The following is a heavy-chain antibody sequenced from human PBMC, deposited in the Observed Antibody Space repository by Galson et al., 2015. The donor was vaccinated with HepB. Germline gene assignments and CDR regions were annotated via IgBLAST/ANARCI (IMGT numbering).Heavy chain of an antibody. CDR2: ISFDGSNN. D-gene: IGHD3-16*01. J-gene: IGHJ4*02. Sequence: SLRLSCAASGFIFSTYAMHWVRQAPGKGLEWVAVISFDGSNNHYADSVKGRFTISRDNSENTLYLQMNSLRVEDTAVYYCAREGGWGQGTQVTVSS. CDR1: GFIFSTYA. CDR3: AREGG. V-gene: IGHV3-30*04.